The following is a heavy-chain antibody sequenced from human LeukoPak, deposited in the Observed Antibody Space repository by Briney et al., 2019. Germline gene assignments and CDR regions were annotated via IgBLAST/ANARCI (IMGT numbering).Heavy chain of an antibody. D-gene: IGHD2-21*02. J-gene: IGHJ4*02. CDR1: GFTFSSYD. V-gene: IGHV3-33*01. Sequence: PGRSLRLSCAASGFTFSSYDMHWVRQAPGKGLEWVAVIWYDGSNKYLADSVKGRFTISRDNSKNALYLQMNSLRAEDTAVYYCARGQVETAIPGDYWGQGTLVTVSS. CDR2: IWYDGSNK. CDR3: ARGQVETAIPGDY.